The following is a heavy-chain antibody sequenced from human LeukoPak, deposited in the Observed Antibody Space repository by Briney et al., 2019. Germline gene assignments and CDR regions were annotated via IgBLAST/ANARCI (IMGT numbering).Heavy chain of an antibody. J-gene: IGHJ4*02. CDR3: ANGSNSWNYAYFDY. CDR1: GFTFGTYA. D-gene: IGHD1-7*01. V-gene: IGHV3-23*01. CDR2: ISGSADIT. Sequence: GGSLRLSCAASGFTFGTYAMNWVRQAPGKGLQWVSSISGSADITYYADSVKGRFTVSRDNSKNTLYLQMNSLRAEDTAVYYCANGSNSWNYAYFDYWGQGTLVTVSS.